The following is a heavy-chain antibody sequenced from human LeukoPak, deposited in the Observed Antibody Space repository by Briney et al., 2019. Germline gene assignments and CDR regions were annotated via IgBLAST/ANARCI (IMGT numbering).Heavy chain of an antibody. J-gene: IGHJ3*02. Sequence: GRSLRLSCAASGFTFRTYGMHWVRQAPGKGLEWVSFTDTSGNYIYYGDSVKGRFTISRDNAKNLVFLQMNGLRAEDTAVYYCARGRSITLLRGVAMSDGFDIWGQGAMVAVSS. V-gene: IGHV3-21*01. D-gene: IGHD3-10*01. CDR3: ARGRSITLLRGVAMSDGFDI. CDR1: GFTFRTYG. CDR2: TDTSGNYI.